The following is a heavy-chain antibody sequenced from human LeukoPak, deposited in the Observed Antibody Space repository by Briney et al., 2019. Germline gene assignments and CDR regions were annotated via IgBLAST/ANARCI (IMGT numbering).Heavy chain of an antibody. Sequence: PGGSLRLSCAASGFTFSSYGMHWVRQAPGKGLEWVAFIRDDGSKEYYADSVKGRFTISRDSSKNTLYLEMNNLRAEDTALYYCARNWGSDYWGQGTLVTVSS. J-gene: IGHJ4*02. CDR2: IRDDGSKE. CDR1: GFTFSSYG. D-gene: IGHD7-27*01. V-gene: IGHV3-30*02. CDR3: ARNWGSDY.